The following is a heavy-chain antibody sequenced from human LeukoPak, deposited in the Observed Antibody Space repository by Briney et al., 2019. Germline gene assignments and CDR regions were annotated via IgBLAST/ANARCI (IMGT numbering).Heavy chain of an antibody. J-gene: IGHJ4*02. D-gene: IGHD2-15*01. V-gene: IGHV4-59*01. CDR1: GGSISSYY. CDR3: XRDXGNQLLRFFDY. CDR2: IYYSGST. Sequence: PSETLSPTCTVSGGSISSYYWSWIRQPPGKGLEWIGYIYYSGSTNYNPSLKSRVTISVDTSKNQFSLKLSYVHAADTAVYYCXRDXGNQLLRFFDYWGQGTLVTVSS.